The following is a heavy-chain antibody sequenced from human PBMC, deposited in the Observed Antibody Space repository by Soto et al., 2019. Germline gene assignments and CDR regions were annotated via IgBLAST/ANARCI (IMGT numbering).Heavy chain of an antibody. CDR3: AKQESDWNDHFDY. Sequence: PSETLSLTCAVYGGSFSGYYWTWIRQPPGTGLEWIGEINHSGSTNYNPSLKSRVTISVDTSKNQFSLKLTSVTAADTAVYYCAKQESDWNDHFDYWGQGTLVTVSS. V-gene: IGHV4-34*01. CDR1: GGSFSGYY. D-gene: IGHD1-1*01. J-gene: IGHJ4*02. CDR2: INHSGST.